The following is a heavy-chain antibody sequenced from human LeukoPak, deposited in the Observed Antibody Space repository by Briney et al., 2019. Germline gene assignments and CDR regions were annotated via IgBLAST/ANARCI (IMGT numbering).Heavy chain of an antibody. Sequence: QSGGSLRLSCAASGLTVSSNSVSWVRQAPGKGLEWVSIIYTGGDTYYADSVKGRFTISRDNSKNTLYLQMNCLTAEDTAVYYCARDKDGFDIWGQGTMVTVSS. V-gene: IGHV3-66*02. CDR2: IYTGGDT. CDR3: ARDKDGFDI. J-gene: IGHJ3*02. CDR1: GLTVSSNS.